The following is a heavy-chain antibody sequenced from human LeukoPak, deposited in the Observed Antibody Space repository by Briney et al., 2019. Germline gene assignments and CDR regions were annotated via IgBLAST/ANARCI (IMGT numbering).Heavy chain of an antibody. V-gene: IGHV1-69*01. CDR1: GGTFSSYA. J-gene: IGHJ5*02. CDR2: IIPIFGTA. D-gene: IGHD3-9*01. Sequence: SVKVSCKASGGTFSSYAISWVRQAPGQGLEWMGGIIPIFGTANYAQKFQGRVTITARESTSTAYMELSSLRSEETAVYYCARDLDSDGDNWLDPWGQGTLVTVSS. CDR3: ARDLDSDGDNWLDP.